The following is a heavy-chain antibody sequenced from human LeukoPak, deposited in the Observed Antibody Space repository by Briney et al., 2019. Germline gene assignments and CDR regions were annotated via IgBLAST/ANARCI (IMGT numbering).Heavy chain of an antibody. CDR3: AKTPYQWELLLAFDI. CDR2: ISGSGGST. CDR1: GFTFSSYA. D-gene: IGHD1-26*01. J-gene: IGHJ3*02. V-gene: IGHV3-23*01. Sequence: SGGSLRLSCAASGFTFSSYAMSWVRQAPGKGLEWVSAISGSGGSTYYADSVKGWFTISRDNSKNTLYLQMNSLRAEDTAVYYCAKTPYQWELLLAFDIWGQGTMVTVSS.